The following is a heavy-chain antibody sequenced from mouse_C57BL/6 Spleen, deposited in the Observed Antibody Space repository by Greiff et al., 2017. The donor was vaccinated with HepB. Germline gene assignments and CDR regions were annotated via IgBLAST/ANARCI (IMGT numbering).Heavy chain of an antibody. CDR1: GYAFSSYW. V-gene: IGHV1-80*01. D-gene: IGHD2-1*01. CDR2: IYPGDGDT. J-gene: IGHJ2*01. Sequence: VQLQESGAELVKPGASVKISCKASGYAFSSYWMNWVKQRPGKGLEWIGQIYPGDGDTNYNGKFKGKATLTADKSSSTAYMQLSSLTSEDSAVYFCARLDGNYDFDYWGQGTTLTVSS. CDR3: ARLDGNYDFDY.